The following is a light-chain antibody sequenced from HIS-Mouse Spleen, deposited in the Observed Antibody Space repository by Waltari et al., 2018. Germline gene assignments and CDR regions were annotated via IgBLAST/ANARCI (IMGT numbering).Light chain of an antibody. Sequence: DIQLTQSPSFLSASVGDRVTITCRASQGISSYLAWYQQKPGKAPKLLIYAAATLQSGVPSRFSGSGSGTEFTLTISSLKPEDVATYYCQQLNSYPPTFGQGTKVEIK. CDR3: QQLNSYPPT. V-gene: IGKV1-9*01. CDR2: AAA. J-gene: IGKJ1*01. CDR1: QGISSY.